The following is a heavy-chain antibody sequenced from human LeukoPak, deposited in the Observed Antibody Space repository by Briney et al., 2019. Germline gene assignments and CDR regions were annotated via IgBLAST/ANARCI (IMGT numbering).Heavy chain of an antibody. D-gene: IGHD3-22*01. CDR3: ASKSEGYYDSSGYPDY. J-gene: IGHJ4*02. CDR2: IIPIFGTA. CDR1: GGTFSSYA. Sequence: VASVKVSCKASGGTFSSYAISWVRQAPGQGLESMGRIIPIFGTANYAQKFQGRVTITTDESTSTAYMELSSLRSEDTAVYYCASKSEGYYDSSGYPDYWGQGTLVTVSS. V-gene: IGHV1-69*05.